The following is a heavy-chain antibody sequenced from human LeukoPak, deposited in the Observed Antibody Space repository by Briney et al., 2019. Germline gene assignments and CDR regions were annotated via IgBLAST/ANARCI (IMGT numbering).Heavy chain of an antibody. Sequence: GGSLRLSCAASGFTFGSYAMSWVRQAPGRGLEWISAISGSGDSTYYADSVKGRFTISRDNSRNTLYLQMNSLRAEGTAVYYCAKDSISGWYASGYWGQGTLVTVSS. V-gene: IGHV3-23*01. CDR3: AKDSISGWYASGY. J-gene: IGHJ4*02. D-gene: IGHD6-19*01. CDR1: GFTFGSYA. CDR2: ISGSGDST.